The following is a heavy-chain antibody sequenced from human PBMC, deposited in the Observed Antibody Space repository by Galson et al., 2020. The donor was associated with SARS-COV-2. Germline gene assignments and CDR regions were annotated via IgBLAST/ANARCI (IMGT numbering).Heavy chain of an antibody. CDR1: GFTFSSYG. J-gene: IGHJ4*02. Sequence: GESLKISCAASGFTFSSYGMHWVRQAPGKGLEWVAVISYDGSNKYYADSVKGRFTISRDNSENTLYLQMNSLRAEDTAVYYCAKDSAPTYYYDSSGPGYWGQGTLVTVSS. D-gene: IGHD3-22*01. CDR3: AKDSAPTYYYDSSGPGY. V-gene: IGHV3-30*18. CDR2: ISYDGSNK.